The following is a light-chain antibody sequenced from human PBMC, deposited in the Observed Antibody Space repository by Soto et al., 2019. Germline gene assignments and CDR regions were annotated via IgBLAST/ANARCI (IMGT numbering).Light chain of an antibody. CDR1: QSVSSN. CDR2: GAS. Sequence: EIVMTQSPATLSVSPGERATLSCRASQSVSSNLAWYQQKPGQAPRLLIYGASTRATGIPARFSGSGSGTDFTLTISSLEPEDFAVYYCQQRSKWPLTFGGGTKV. J-gene: IGKJ4*01. V-gene: IGKV3-15*01. CDR3: QQRSKWPLT.